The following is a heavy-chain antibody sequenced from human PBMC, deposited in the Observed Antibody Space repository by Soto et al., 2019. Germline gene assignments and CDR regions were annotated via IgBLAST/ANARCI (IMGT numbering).Heavy chain of an antibody. J-gene: IGHJ6*02. CDR1: GLSLTTSGVG. V-gene: IGHV2-5*02. CDR3: SQGGSGSYYGMDV. CDR2: IYWDNDK. D-gene: IGHD3-10*01. Sequence: QITLKESGPTLVKPTQTLTLTCTFSGLSLTTSGVGVSWIRQPPGKALEWLAVIYWDNDKRFSPSLKTRLTITRDTSKHQVVLTMTTMDPVDTATYYCSQGGSGSYYGMDVWGQGTTVTVSS.